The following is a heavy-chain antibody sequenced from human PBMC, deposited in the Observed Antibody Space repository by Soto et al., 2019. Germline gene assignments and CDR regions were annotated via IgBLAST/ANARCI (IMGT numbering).Heavy chain of an antibody. D-gene: IGHD3-22*01. J-gene: IGHJ4*02. V-gene: IGHV1-46*01. Sequence: ASVTVSCTTSGYTVTSYYMHWVRQAPGQGLEWMGIINPSGGSTSYAQKFQGRVTMTRDTSTSTVYMELSSLRSEDTAVYYCARVRRSSGYYYGYWGQGTPVTVSS. CDR3: ARVRRSSGYYYGY. CDR1: GYTVTSYY. CDR2: INPSGGST.